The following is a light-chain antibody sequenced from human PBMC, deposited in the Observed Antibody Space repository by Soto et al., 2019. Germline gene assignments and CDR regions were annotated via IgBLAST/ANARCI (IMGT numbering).Light chain of an antibody. Sequence: EIVLTQSPVTLSFSPCEIATLSCRASQSVFSSLAWYQQKPGQAPRLLIYGAATRATGIPARFSGSGSGTEFTLTISSLQSEDFAVYYCQQYHNWPAFGQGTKVDIK. CDR1: QSVFSS. J-gene: IGKJ1*01. CDR2: GAA. V-gene: IGKV3-15*01. CDR3: QQYHNWPA.